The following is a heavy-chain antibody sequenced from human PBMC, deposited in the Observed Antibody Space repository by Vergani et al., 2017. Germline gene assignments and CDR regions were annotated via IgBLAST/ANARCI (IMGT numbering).Heavy chain of an antibody. CDR3: ARARIAARGWFDP. Sequence: QVQLQQWGAGLLKPSETLSLTCAVYGGSFSGYYWSWIRPPPGKGLEWIGEINHSGRTNYNPSLKSRVTISVDTSKNQFSLKLSSVTAADTAVYYCARARIAARGWFDPWGQGTLVTVSS. J-gene: IGHJ5*02. D-gene: IGHD6-6*01. V-gene: IGHV4-34*01. CDR1: GGSFSGYY. CDR2: INHSGRT.